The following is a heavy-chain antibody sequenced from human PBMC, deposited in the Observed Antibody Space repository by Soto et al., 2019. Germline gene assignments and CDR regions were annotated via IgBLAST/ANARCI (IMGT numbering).Heavy chain of an antibody. CDR3: AASCVGCGGFNYYGMDV. CDR1: GGSISSSSYY. V-gene: IGHV4-39*01. Sequence: SETLSLTCTVSGGSISSSSYYWGWIRQPPGKGLEWIGSIYYSGSTYYNKSLKSRVTISVDTSKNQFSLKLRSVTAADTAVYYCAASCVGCGGFNYYGMDVWGQGTTVTVSS. J-gene: IGHJ6*02. CDR2: IYYSGST. D-gene: IGHD2-21*01.